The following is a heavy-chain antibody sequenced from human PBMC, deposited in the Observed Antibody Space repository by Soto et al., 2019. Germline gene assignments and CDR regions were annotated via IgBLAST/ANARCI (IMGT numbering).Heavy chain of an antibody. CDR3: AKRPYYYDSSAYYVDY. CDR2: ISGSGGST. Sequence: GGSLRLSCAASGFTFSSYAMIWVRQASGKGLEWVSGISGSGGSTYHADSVKGRFTISRDNSKNTLYLQMNSLRAEDTAVYYCAKRPYYYDSSAYYVDYWGQGTLVTVSS. D-gene: IGHD3-22*01. J-gene: IGHJ4*02. V-gene: IGHV3-23*01. CDR1: GFTFSSYA.